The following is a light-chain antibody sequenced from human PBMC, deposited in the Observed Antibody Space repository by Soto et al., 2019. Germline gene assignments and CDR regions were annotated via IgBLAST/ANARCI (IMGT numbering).Light chain of an antibody. CDR2: DAA. J-gene: IGKJ5*01. V-gene: IGKV1-33*01. CDR3: QQYDKLPT. Sequence: DIQMTQSPSSLSASVGDRVTITCQASQGIRNYLNWYQQKPGKAPKLLIYDAAILERGVPSRFSGSGLGTDFSLTISRLQPEDIGTYYWQQYDKLPTFGHGTRLDMK. CDR1: QGIRNY.